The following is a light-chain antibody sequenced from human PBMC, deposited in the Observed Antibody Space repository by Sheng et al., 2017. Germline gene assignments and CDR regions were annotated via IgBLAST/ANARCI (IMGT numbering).Light chain of an antibody. CDR2: WAS. V-gene: IGKV4-1*01. CDR3: QQYYTSPYT. Sequence: IVMTQSPDSLAVSLGERATINCKSSQSVLXSSNNKNYLAWYQQKPGQPPKLLIYWASTREPGVPDRFSGSGSGTDFTLTISSLQAEDVAVYYCQQYYTSPYTFGQGTKLEI. J-gene: IGKJ2*01. CDR1: QSVLXSSNNKNY.